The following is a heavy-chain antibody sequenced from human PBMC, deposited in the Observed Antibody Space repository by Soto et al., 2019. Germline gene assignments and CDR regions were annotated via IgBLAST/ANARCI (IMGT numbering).Heavy chain of an antibody. CDR2: INSDGSGS. CDR3: ARVDCVGGTCYLLAGSFYYYMDV. J-gene: IGHJ6*03. V-gene: IGHV3-74*02. Sequence: EVQLVESGGGLVQPGGSLRLSCAASGFTFSNYWMYWVRQAPGKGLEWVSRINSDGSGSSHADSVKGRLTISRDNVKNTLYLHMDSLRAEDTAVYYCARVDCVGGTCYLLAGSFYYYMDVWGKGTTVTVFS. D-gene: IGHD2-15*01. CDR1: GFTFSNYW.